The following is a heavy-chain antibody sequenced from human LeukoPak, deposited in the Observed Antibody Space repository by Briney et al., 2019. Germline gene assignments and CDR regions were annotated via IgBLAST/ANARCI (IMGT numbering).Heavy chain of an antibody. V-gene: IGHV3-23*01. CDR1: GFTFSSYA. D-gene: IGHD1-1*01. CDR2: INPTGGST. Sequence: VGSLRLSCAASGFTFSSYAMSWVRQAPGKGLGWVSAINPTGGSTYYADSVKGRFTISRDNSMNTLYLQVNSLRGEDTALYYCARDGFNYNSRDNVGFDVWGQGTTVTVPT. J-gene: IGHJ3*01. CDR3: ARDGFNYNSRDNVGFDV.